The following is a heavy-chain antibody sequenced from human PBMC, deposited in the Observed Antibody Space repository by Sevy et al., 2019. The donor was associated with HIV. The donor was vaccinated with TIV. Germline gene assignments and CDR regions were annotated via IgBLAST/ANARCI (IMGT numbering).Heavy chain of an antibody. V-gene: IGHV1-69*06. CDR2: IIPIFGTA. D-gene: IGHD6-13*01. J-gene: IGHJ4*02. Sequence: ASVKVSCKASGGTFSSYAISWVRQAPGQGLEWMGGIIPIFGTANYAQKFQGTVTITADKSTSTAYMELSSLRSEDTAVYYCARGRYSSSWYTSDFDYWGQGTLVTVSS. CDR1: GGTFSSYA. CDR3: ARGRYSSSWYTSDFDY.